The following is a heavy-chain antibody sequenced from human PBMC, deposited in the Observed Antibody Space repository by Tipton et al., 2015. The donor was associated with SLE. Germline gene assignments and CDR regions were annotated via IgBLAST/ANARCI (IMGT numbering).Heavy chain of an antibody. CDR2: IIPVFGTS. CDR1: GGTFSGYA. J-gene: IGHJ4*02. V-gene: IGHV1-69*05. CDR3: ARDNCTSKACGRGCFFNS. D-gene: IGHD2-2*01. Sequence: QLVQSGPEVKKPGSSVKVSCKASGGTFSGYAINWVRQAPGQGLVWMGGIIPVFGTSTYAQKFQGRATITTDDSTSTAYMELRSLRSEDSAVYYCARDNCTSKACGRGCFFNSWGQGTLVTGSP.